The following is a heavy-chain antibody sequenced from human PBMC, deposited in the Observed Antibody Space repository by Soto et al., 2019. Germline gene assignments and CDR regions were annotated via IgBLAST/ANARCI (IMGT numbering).Heavy chain of an antibody. D-gene: IGHD3-16*01. CDR3: ARERGRTISPTHYVMAF. J-gene: IGHJ6*02. Sequence: ASVKVSCKASGYTFTSYGISWVRQAPGQGLEWMGWISAYNGNTNYAQKLQGRVTMSTDTSTSTAYMELRSLRSDDTAVYYCARERGRTISPTHYVMAFWAQGPTVPASS. V-gene: IGHV1-18*01. CDR2: ISAYNGNT. CDR1: GYTFTSYG.